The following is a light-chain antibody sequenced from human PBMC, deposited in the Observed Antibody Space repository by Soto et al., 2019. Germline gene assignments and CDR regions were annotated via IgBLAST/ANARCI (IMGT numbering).Light chain of an antibody. CDR2: GAS. Sequence: EIVLTQSPGTLSLSPGERATLSCRASQSFCSSYLAWYQQKPGQAPRLLIYGASSRATGIPDRFSGSGSGTDFTLTISRLEPEDFAVYYCQQYGSSPYTFGQGTKLEIK. V-gene: IGKV3-20*01. CDR1: QSFCSSY. CDR3: QQYGSSPYT. J-gene: IGKJ2*01.